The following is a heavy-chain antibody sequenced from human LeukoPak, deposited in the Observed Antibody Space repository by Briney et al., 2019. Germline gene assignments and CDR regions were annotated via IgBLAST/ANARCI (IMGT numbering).Heavy chain of an antibody. D-gene: IGHD6-19*01. CDR1: GFSFSAYW. J-gene: IGHJ4*02. CDR3: GRFGYVAGVDL. Sequence: GGSLRLSCAASGFSFSAYWMTWVRQAPGAGLEFVANINPVGTATYYADPVKGRFTISRDNAKNLVYLQMNSLRAEDTAVYHCGRFGYVAGVDLWGQGTLVTVSS. CDR2: INPVGTAT. V-gene: IGHV3-7*01.